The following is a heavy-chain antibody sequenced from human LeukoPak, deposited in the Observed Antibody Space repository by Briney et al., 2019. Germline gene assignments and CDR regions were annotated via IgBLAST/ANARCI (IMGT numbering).Heavy chain of an antibody. CDR2: INSDGSWT. D-gene: IGHD2-2*01. J-gene: IGHJ4*02. Sequence: GLFWVSHINSDGSWTSYADSVKGRFTISKDNAKNTVYLQMNNLRAEDTAVYYCVSFYETYWGRGTLVTVSS. V-gene: IGHV3-74*01. CDR3: VSFYETY.